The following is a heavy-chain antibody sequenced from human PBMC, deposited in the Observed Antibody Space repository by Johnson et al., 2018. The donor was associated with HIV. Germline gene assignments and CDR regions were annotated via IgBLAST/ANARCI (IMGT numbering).Heavy chain of an antibody. CDR3: ARERYGSQAIDAFDI. Sequence: QVQLVESGGGVVQPGRSLRLSCAASGFTFSSYAMHRVRQAPGKGLEWVAVISYHGSNKYYADSVKGRFTISRDNSKNTLYLQMNSLRTEDTAVYYCARERYGSQAIDAFDIWGQGTLVTVSS. J-gene: IGHJ3*02. CDR2: ISYHGSNK. CDR1: GFTFSSYA. D-gene: IGHD2-15*01. V-gene: IGHV3-30-3*01.